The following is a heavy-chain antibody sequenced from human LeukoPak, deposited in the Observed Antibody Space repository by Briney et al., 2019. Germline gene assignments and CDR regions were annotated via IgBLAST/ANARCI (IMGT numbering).Heavy chain of an antibody. CDR2: INHSGST. J-gene: IGHJ6*02. D-gene: IGHD2-2*02. V-gene: IGHV4-34*01. CDR3: ARGLGYCSSTSCYRDLDYYYYGMDV. Sequence: PSETLSLTCAVYGGSFSGYYWSWIRQPPGKGLEWIGEINHSGSTNYNPSLKSRVTISVDTSKNQFSLKLSSVTAADTAVYYCARGLGYCSSTSCYRDLDYYYYGMDVWGQGTTVTVSS. CDR1: GGSFSGYY.